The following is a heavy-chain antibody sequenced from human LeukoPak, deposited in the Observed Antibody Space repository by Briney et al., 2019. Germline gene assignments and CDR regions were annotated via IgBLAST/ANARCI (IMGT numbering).Heavy chain of an antibody. CDR1: GYTFTSYY. CDR3: ARGLTHYGDYDAY. V-gene: IGHV1-46*01. CDR2: INPSGGST. D-gene: IGHD4-17*01. J-gene: IGHJ4*02. Sequence: ASVKVSFTASGYTFTSYYMHWVRQAPGQGLEWMGIINPSGGSTSYAQKFQDRVAMTRDTSTSTVYMQLSSLRSEDTAVYYCARGLTHYGDYDAYWGQGTLVTVSS.